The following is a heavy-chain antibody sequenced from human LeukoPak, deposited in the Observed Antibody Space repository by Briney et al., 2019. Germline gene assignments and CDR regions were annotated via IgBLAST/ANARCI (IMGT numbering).Heavy chain of an antibody. CDR1: GGSFSGYY. CDR3: GAGDDYLWGSLKD. V-gene: IGHV4-34*01. Sequence: PSETLSLTCAVYGGSFSGYYWSWIRQPPGKGLEWIGEINHSGSTNYNPSLKSRVTISVDTSKNQFSLKLSSVTAADTAVYYCGAGDDYLWGSLKDWGQGTLVTVSS. CDR2: INHSGST. D-gene: IGHD3-16*01. J-gene: IGHJ1*01.